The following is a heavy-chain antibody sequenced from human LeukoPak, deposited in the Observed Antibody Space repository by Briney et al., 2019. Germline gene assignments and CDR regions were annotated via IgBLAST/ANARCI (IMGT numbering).Heavy chain of an antibody. CDR1: GGSISSSSYY. D-gene: IGHD2-8*01. CDR2: IYYSGST. CDR3: AREPERRMVYAIRDVGWFDP. J-gene: IGHJ5*02. V-gene: IGHV4-39*07. Sequence: PSETLSLTCTVSGGSISSSSYYWGWIRQPPGKGLEWIGSIYYSGSTYYNPSLKSRVTISVDTSKNQFSLKLSSVTAADTAVYYCAREPERRMVYAIRDVGWFDPWGQGTLVTVSS.